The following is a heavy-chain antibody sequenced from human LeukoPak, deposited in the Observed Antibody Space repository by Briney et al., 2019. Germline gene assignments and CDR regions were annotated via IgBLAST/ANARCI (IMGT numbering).Heavy chain of an antibody. CDR2: ISSSSSYI. Sequence: GGSLRLSCAASGFTFSSYSMNWVRQAPGKGLEWVSSISSSSSYIYYADSVKGRFTISRDNAKNSLYLQMNSLRAEDTAVYYCARDSAVVVVPANGAWFDPWGQGTLVTVSS. CDR3: ARDSAVVVVPANGAWFDP. CDR1: GFTFSSYS. J-gene: IGHJ5*02. D-gene: IGHD2-2*01. V-gene: IGHV3-21*01.